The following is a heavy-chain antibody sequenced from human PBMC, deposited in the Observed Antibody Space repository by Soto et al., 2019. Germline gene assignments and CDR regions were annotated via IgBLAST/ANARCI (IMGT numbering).Heavy chain of an antibody. Sequence: QLQLQESGPGLVKPSETLSLTCTVSGGSINNSGYYWGWIRQPPGKGLEWIGSIYYSGSAYYNPSLKSRVTISVDKVKNQFSLKLLSVSAADTAVFYCARHGIWGSSYSMDVWGQVTTGTVSS. CDR2: IYYSGSA. J-gene: IGHJ6*02. CDR3: ARHGIWGSSYSMDV. CDR1: GGSINNSGYY. D-gene: IGHD3-16*01. V-gene: IGHV4-39*01.